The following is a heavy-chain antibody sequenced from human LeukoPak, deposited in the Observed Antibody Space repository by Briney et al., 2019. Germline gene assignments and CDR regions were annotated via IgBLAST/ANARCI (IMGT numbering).Heavy chain of an antibody. CDR3: ARDLPSNSSGWFTATYDAFDI. Sequence: SETLSLTCAGYGGSFSGYYWSRIRQPPGKGLKWIGEINHSGSTNYNPSLKSRVTISVDTSKNQFSLKLSSVTAADTAVYYCARDLPSNSSGWFTATYDAFDIWGQGTMVTVSS. CDR1: GGSFSGYY. V-gene: IGHV4-34*01. D-gene: IGHD6-19*01. CDR2: INHSGST. J-gene: IGHJ3*02.